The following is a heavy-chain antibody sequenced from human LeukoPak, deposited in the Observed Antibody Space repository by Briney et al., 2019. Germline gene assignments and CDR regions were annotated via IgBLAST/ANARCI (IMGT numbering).Heavy chain of an antibody. D-gene: IGHD2-21*02. Sequence: ASVKVSCKASGYTFTSYAMNWVRQAPGQGLEWMGWISTNTGNPTYAQGFTGRFVFSLDTSVSTAYLQISSLKAEDTAVYHCARDLAILAYCGGDCSSTFDAFDIWGQGTMVTVSS. V-gene: IGHV7-4-1*02. CDR3: ARDLAILAYCGGDCSSTFDAFDI. J-gene: IGHJ3*02. CDR2: ISTNTGNP. CDR1: GYTFTSYA.